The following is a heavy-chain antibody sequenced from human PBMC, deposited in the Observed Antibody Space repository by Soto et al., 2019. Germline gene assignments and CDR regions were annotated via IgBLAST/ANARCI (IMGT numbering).Heavy chain of an antibody. V-gene: IGHV4-34*01. CDR3: AGRIYYYGSGRFDY. Sequence: NPXETLSLTCAVYGGSFSGYYWSWIRQPPGKGLEWIGEINHSGSTNYNPSIKSRVTISVDTSKNQFYLKLSSVTAADTAVYYCAGRIYYYGSGRFDYWGQGTLVTVYS. CDR2: INHSGST. J-gene: IGHJ4*02. D-gene: IGHD3-10*01. CDR1: GGSFSGYY.